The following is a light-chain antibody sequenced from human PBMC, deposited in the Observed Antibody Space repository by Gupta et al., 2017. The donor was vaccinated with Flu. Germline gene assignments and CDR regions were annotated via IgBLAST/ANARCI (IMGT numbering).Light chain of an antibody. CDR1: TLPNPY. V-gene: IGLV3-25*02. CDR3: QSVDSSGTMV. J-gene: IGLJ2*01. CDR2: KDT. Sequence: SSDLTQSPSLSVSPGQTARIICSGDTLPNPYVFWYQQKSGQAPVLLIYKDTQRPSGIPGRISGSTSGTTVTLTISAVQAEDEADYYCQSVDSSGTMVFGGGTKLTVL.